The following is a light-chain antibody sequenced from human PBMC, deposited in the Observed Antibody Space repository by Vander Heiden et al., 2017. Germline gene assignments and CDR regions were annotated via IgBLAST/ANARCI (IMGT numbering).Light chain of an antibody. CDR1: TSNIGAFT. V-gene: IGLV1-44*01. J-gene: IGLJ3*02. Sequence: QSVLTQAPSTSGAPGQRVTISCSGSTSNIGAFTVSWYQQVPGGAPKLLLFNNHQRPSGVPARFSGSKSGISATLAISGLQSDDEADYYCAAWDDSLDGFWVFGGGTKLTVL. CDR3: AAWDDSLDGFWV. CDR2: NNH.